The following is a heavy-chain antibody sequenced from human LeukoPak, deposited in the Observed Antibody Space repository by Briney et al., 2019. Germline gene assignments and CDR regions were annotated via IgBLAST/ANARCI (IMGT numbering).Heavy chain of an antibody. CDR3: AKNIGRRDILTGFDY. CDR1: GFTFSSYG. Sequence: GGSLRLSCAASGFTFSSYGMHWVRQAPGKGLGWVAVISYDGSNKYYADSVKGRFTISRDNSKNTLYLQMNSLRAEDTAVYYCAKNIGRRDILTGFDYWGQGTLVTVSS. V-gene: IGHV3-30*18. CDR2: ISYDGSNK. J-gene: IGHJ4*02. D-gene: IGHD3-9*01.